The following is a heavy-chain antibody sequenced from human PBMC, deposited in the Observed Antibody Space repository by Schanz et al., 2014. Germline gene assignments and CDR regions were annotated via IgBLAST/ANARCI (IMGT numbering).Heavy chain of an antibody. D-gene: IGHD2-2*03. CDR1: GFPFSDYF. CDR3: ARAGYCTSVSCSLFVSDY. V-gene: IGHV3-11*01. CDR2: IGNGGVTI. Sequence: QVQVVQSGGGLVKPGGSLRLSCTASGFPFSDYFMAWIRQPPGRGLEWVSYIGNGGVTIYYADSVKGRFTISRDSAENSLYLQMNSLRAEDTAVYYCARAGYCTSVSCSLFVSDYWGQGTLVAVSS. J-gene: IGHJ4*02.